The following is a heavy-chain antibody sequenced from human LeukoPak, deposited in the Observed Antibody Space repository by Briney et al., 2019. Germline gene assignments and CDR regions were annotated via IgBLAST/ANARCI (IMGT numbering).Heavy chain of an antibody. V-gene: IGHV3-30*02. CDR2: IRYDGSNK. D-gene: IGHD3-22*01. Sequence: GGSLRLSCAASGFTFSSYGMHWVRQAPGKGLEWVAFIRYDGSNKYYADSVKGRFTISRDNSKNTLYLQMNSLRAEDTAVYYCAKDQHAPYDSSGYMGYWGQGTLVTVSS. CDR3: AKDQHAPYDSSGYMGY. CDR1: GFTFSSYG. J-gene: IGHJ4*02.